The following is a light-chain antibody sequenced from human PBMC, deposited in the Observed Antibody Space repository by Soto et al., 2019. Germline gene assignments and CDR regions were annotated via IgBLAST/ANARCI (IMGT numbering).Light chain of an antibody. CDR1: SSDVGGYNY. J-gene: IGLJ2*01. CDR2: DVS. Sequence: QSVLTQPASVSGSPGQSITISCSGTSSDVGGYNYVSWYQQHPGKAPKLMIYDVSNRPSGVSNRCSGSKSGNTASLTISGLQAEDEADYYCSSYTISSTPIFGGGTKVPV. V-gene: IGLV2-14*01. CDR3: SSYTISSTPI.